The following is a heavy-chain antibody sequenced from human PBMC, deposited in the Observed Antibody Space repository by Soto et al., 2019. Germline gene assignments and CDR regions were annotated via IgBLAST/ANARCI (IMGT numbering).Heavy chain of an antibody. Sequence: EVQLLESGGGLVQPGGSLRLSCAASGFTFSSYAMSWVRQAPGKGLEWVSAISGSGGSTYYADSVKGRFTISRDNSKNKLYLQMNSLRAEEKAVYYCAKDRQLWFEVDYWGQGTLVTVSS. CDR2: ISGSGGST. CDR3: AKDRQLWFEVDY. CDR1: GFTFSSYA. V-gene: IGHV3-23*01. D-gene: IGHD5-18*01. J-gene: IGHJ4*02.